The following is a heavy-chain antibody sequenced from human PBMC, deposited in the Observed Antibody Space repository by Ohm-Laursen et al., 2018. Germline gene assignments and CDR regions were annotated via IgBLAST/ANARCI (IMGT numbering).Heavy chain of an antibody. J-gene: IGHJ4*02. D-gene: IGHD6-6*01. Sequence: GSLRLSCAASGFTFSSYEMNWVRQAPGKGLEWVSYISSSGSTIYYADSVKGRFTTSRDNAKNSLYLQMNSLRAEDTAVYYCARDHEAPFVLFDYWGQGTLVTVSS. CDR1: GFTFSSYE. V-gene: IGHV3-48*03. CDR2: ISSSGSTI. CDR3: ARDHEAPFVLFDY.